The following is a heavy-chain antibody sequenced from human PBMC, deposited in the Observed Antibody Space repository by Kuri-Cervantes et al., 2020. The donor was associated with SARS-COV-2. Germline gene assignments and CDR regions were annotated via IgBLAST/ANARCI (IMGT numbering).Heavy chain of an antibody. CDR1: GFTFDDYT. D-gene: IGHD3-16*01. J-gene: IGHJ6*02. CDR2: ISWDGGST. CDR3: AKWGGRPYYYYGMDV. V-gene: IGHV3-43*01. Sequence: GESLKISCAASGFTFDDYTMHWVRQAPGKGLEWVSLISWDGGSTYYADSVKGRFTISRDNSKNTLYLQMNSLRVEDAAVYYCAKWGGRPYYYYGMDVWGQGTTVTVSS.